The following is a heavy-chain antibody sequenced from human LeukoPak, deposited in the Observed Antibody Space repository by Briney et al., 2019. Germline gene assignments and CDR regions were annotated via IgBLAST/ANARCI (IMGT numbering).Heavy chain of an antibody. CDR1: GYTFTGYS. CDR3: ARGYVWIEMGLGY. D-gene: IGHD3/OR15-3a*01. J-gene: IGHJ4*02. V-gene: IGHV1-2*02. CDR2: INPNSGDT. Sequence: ASVKVSCKASGYTFTGYSIYWVRQAPGQGVEWMGGINPNSGDTNFAQKFQGRVTMTRDTSISTAYMELSGLRSDDTAIYYCARGYVWIEMGLGYWGQGTLVTVSS.